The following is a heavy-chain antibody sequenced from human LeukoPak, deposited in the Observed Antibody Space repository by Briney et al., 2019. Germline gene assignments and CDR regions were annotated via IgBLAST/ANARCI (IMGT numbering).Heavy chain of an antibody. D-gene: IGHD5-12*01. V-gene: IGHV4-34*11. Sequence: SETLSLTCAVYGGSFSGYYWSWIRQSPGKGLEWIGYIYYSGSTNYNPSLKSRVTISVDTSKNQFSLKLSSVTAADTAMYYCARWDSGYDIFDYWGQGTLVTVSS. CDR1: GGSFSGYY. J-gene: IGHJ4*02. CDR2: IYYSGST. CDR3: ARWDSGYDIFDY.